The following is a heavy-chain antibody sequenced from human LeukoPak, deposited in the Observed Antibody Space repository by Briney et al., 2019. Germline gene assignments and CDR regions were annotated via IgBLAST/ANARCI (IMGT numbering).Heavy chain of an antibody. V-gene: IGHV3-21*01. J-gene: IGHJ4*02. CDR2: ISGRSRYT. D-gene: IGHD5/OR15-5a*01. CDR3: AIVNSARVVSLAGSWSGSLGFDH. Sequence: NAGGSLRLSCAASGFSISNYSLSWVRQSPGKGLEWVSSISGRSRYTHYSDSVRGRFTISRDNAKNTHSLRMDSLTASDTAVYYCAIVNSARVVSLAGSWSGSLGFDHWGPGTLVTVSS. CDR1: GFSISNYS.